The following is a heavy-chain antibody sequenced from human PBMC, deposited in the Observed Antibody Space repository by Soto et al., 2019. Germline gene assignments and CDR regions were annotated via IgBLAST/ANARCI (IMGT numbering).Heavy chain of an antibody. CDR1: GFSLSTHGVA. V-gene: IGHV2-5*02. CDR3: AYRLPYHMNWESGWFDP. CDR2: IYWDDDK. J-gene: IGHJ5*02. Sequence: QITLKESGPTLVKPTQTLTLTCTFSGFSLSTHGVAVGWIRQPPGKALECLAIIYWDDDKRYNPSLKNRLTIPVDTSKNQVVLTMTNVDPVDTATYRCAYRLPYHMNWESGWFDPWGQGTLVTVSS. D-gene: IGHD7-27*01.